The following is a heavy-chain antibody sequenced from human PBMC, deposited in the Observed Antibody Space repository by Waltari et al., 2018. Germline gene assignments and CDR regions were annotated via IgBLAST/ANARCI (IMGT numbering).Heavy chain of an antibody. Sequence: QVQLQESGPGLVKPSETLSLTCTVSGGSISSYYWSWIRQPPGKGLEWIGYIYYSGGTNSHPAVKSLVTISVDTSKNQFSLKLSSVTAADTAVYYCARSNSSSARGAFYYYYYMDVWGKGTTVTISS. CDR3: ARSNSSSARGAFYYYYYMDV. D-gene: IGHD6-6*01. CDR2: IYYSGGT. V-gene: IGHV4-59*08. CDR1: GGSISSYY. J-gene: IGHJ6*03.